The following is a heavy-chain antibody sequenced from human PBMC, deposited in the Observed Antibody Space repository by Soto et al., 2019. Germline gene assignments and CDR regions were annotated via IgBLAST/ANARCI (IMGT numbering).Heavy chain of an antibody. D-gene: IGHD3-22*01. CDR3: VRNYDSVGYSSFDY. J-gene: IGHJ4*02. CDR1: GFTVSSNY. V-gene: IGHV3-53*01. CDR2: IYSGGST. Sequence: EVQLVESGGGLIQPGGSLRLSCAASGFTVSSNYMSWVRQAPGKGLEWVSVIYSGGSTYYADSVKGRFTISRDNSKNTLYLQMNSLRAEDTAVYYCVRNYDSVGYSSFDYWGQGTLVTVSS.